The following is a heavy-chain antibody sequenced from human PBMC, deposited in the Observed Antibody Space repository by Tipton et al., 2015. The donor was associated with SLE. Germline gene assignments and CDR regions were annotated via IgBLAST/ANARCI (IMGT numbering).Heavy chain of an antibody. J-gene: IGHJ4*02. CDR2: INHSGST. CDR3: ERGPPFDF. V-gene: IGHV4-34*01. Sequence: TLSLTCAVYGGSFSGYYWSWIRQPPGKGLEWIGEINHSGSTNYNPSLKSRVTISVDTSKNQFSLKLSSVTAADTAVYYCERGPPFDFWGQGTLVTVSS. CDR1: GGSFSGYY.